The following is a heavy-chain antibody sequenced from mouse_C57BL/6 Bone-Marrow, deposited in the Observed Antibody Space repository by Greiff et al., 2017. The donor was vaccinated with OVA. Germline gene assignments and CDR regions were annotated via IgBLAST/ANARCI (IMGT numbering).Heavy chain of an antibody. CDR1: GYTFTDYE. CDR2: IDPETGGT. CDR3: TRRTLLRCGFAY. J-gene: IGHJ3*01. D-gene: IGHD1-1*01. V-gene: IGHV1-15*01. Sequence: QVQLQQSGAELVRPGASVTLTCKASGYTFTDYEMHWVKQTPVHGLEWIGGIDPETGGTAYNQKFKGKAILTADKSSSTAYMELRSLTSEDSAVYYCTRRTLLRCGFAYWGQGTLVTVSA.